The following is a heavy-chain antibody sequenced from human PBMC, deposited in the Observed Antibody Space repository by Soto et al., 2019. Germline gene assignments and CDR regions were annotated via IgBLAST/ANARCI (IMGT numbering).Heavy chain of an antibody. CDR2: ISGSGGST. D-gene: IGHD6-13*01. Sequence: GESRRLACAASGFPFTEYAMTGVGQAPGKGLEWVSAISGSGGSTYYADSVKGRFTISSDSSKNTRYLQMNSLRAEDTAVYYCAKELSSTWYPLDYWGQGTLVTVSS. J-gene: IGHJ4*02. V-gene: IGHV3-23*01. CDR3: AKELSSTWYPLDY. CDR1: GFPFTEYA.